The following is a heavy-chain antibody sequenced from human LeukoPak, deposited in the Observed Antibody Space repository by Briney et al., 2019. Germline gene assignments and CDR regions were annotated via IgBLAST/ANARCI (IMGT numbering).Heavy chain of an antibody. J-gene: IGHJ4*02. CDR3: ARDTIGVVTFGEHNVFDY. V-gene: IGHV3-48*04. CDR1: GFTFSSYR. CDR2: ISSSSSTI. D-gene: IGHD3-3*01. Sequence: PGGSLRLSCAASGFTFSSYRMTWVRQAPGKGLEWVSYISSSSSTIYYADSVKGRFTISRDNAKNSLYLQMNSLRAEDTAVYYCARDTIGVVTFGEHNVFDYWGQGTLVTVSS.